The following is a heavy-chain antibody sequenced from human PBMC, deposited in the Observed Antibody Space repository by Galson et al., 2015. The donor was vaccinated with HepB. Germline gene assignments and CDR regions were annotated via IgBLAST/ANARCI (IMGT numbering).Heavy chain of an antibody. CDR1: GFTFSSYA. CDR2: ISYDGSNK. CDR3: ARDLGYGSGSYGFDY. Sequence: LRLSCAASGFTFSSYAMHWVRQAPGKGLEWVAVISYDGSNKYYADSVKGRFTIPRDNSKNTLYLQMNSLRAEDTAVYYCARDLGYGSGSYGFDYWGQGTLVTVSS. V-gene: IGHV3-30*04. J-gene: IGHJ4*02. D-gene: IGHD3-10*01.